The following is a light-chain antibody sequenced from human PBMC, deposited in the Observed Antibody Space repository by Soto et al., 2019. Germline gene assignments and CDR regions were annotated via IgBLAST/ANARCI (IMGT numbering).Light chain of an antibody. CDR2: AAS. V-gene: IGKV1-9*01. CDR3: QQLNVYPST. J-gene: IGKJ4*01. CDR1: QGISNY. Sequence: IQLTQSPSSLSASVGDRVTITCRAGQGISNYLGWYQQKPGKAPKLLIYAASTLQTGVPSRFSGGGSGTDFTLTITSLQPEDFATYYCQQLNVYPSTFGGGTKVEIK.